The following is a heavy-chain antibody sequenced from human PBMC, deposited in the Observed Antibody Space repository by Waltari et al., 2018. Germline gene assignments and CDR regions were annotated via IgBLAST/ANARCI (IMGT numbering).Heavy chain of an antibody. J-gene: IGHJ6*02. V-gene: IGHV4-34*01. CDR2: INHSGST. CDR3: ARAGTYRHYGSGRLDK. Sequence: QVQLQQWGAGLLKPSETLSLTCAVYGGSFSGYYWSWIRQPPGKGMEWIGEINHSGSTNYNPARKSRVTISVDTAKNQFSLKLSAVTAADTAVYYCARAGTYRHYGSGRLDKWGQGTTVTVSS. CDR1: GGSFSGYY. D-gene: IGHD3-10*01.